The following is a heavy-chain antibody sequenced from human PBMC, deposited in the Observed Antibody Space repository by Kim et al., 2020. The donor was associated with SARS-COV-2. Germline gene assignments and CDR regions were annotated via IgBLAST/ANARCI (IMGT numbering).Heavy chain of an antibody. CDR1: GYTFTGYY. CDR2: INPNSGGT. J-gene: IGHJ4*02. D-gene: IGHD3-10*01. CDR3: ARAPSQSGTLKGSGSYYFDC. Sequence: ASVKVSCKASGYTFTGYYMHWVRQAPGQGLEWLGWINPNSGGTNYAQKFQGWVTMTRDTSISTAYMELSRLRSDDTAVYYCARAPSQSGTLKGSGSYYFDCWGEGTLVTVSS. V-gene: IGHV1-2*04.